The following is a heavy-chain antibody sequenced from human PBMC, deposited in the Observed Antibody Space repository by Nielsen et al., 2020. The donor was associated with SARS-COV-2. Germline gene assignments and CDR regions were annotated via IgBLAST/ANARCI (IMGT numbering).Heavy chain of an antibody. Sequence: LKISCAASGFTFSSYAMHWVRQAPGKGLEWVAVISYDGSNKYYADSVKGRFTISRDNSKNTLYLQMNSLRAEDTAVYYCAREGAGIAASWGQGTLVTVSS. D-gene: IGHD6-13*01. CDR2: ISYDGSNK. V-gene: IGHV3-30*04. J-gene: IGHJ5*02. CDR1: GFTFSSYA. CDR3: AREGAGIAAS.